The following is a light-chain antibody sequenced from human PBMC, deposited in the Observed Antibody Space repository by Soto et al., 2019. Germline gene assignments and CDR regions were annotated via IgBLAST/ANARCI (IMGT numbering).Light chain of an antibody. Sequence: DVQMTQSPSTLSASVGDRVTITCRASQSISSWLAWYQQKPGKAPKLLIYDASSLESGVPSRFSGSGSGTELTLTISSLQPDDFATYYCQQYNSYPPWTFGQGTKVDIK. CDR2: DAS. CDR3: QQYNSYPPWT. V-gene: IGKV1-5*01. J-gene: IGKJ1*01. CDR1: QSISSW.